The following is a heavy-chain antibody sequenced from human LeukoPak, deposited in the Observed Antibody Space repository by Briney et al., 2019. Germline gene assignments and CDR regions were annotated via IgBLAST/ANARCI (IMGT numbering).Heavy chain of an antibody. CDR2: IFYRGNT. D-gene: IGHD3-16*02. V-gene: IGHV4-59*08. J-gene: IGHJ6*02. Sequence: PSETLSLTCIVSGGSIGSYYWSWNRQPPGKGLEWIGYIFYRGNTNYNPSLKSRVTISVGTSKNQFSLKVSSVTAADTAVYYCARSRTYRYTLDGMDVWGQGTTVTVSS. CDR3: ARSRTYRYTLDGMDV. CDR1: GGSIGSYY.